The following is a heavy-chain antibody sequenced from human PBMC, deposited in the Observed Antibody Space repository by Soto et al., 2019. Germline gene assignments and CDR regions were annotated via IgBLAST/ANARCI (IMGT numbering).Heavy chain of an antibody. D-gene: IGHD6-13*01. V-gene: IGHV3-48*01. CDR2: ISSSSHTI. CDR1: GLTFSAYN. CDR3: ASSEGYSSTWYTY. Sequence: QPGGSLRLSCAASGLTFSAYNLNWVRQAPGKGLEWVSYISSSSHTIYYADSVKGRFTISRDNAKNSLYLQMNSLRAEDTAVYYCASSEGYSSTWYTYWGQGTLVTVSS. J-gene: IGHJ4*02.